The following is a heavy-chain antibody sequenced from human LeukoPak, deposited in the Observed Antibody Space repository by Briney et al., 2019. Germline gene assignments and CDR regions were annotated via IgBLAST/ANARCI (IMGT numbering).Heavy chain of an antibody. V-gene: IGHV1-69*01. J-gene: IGHJ4*02. CDR1: GGTFSSYA. Sequence: GASVKVSCKASGGTFSSYAISWVRQAPGQGLEWMGGIIPIFGTGNYAQKFQGRVTITADESTSTAYVELSSLRSEDTAVYYCARGEVGAMGYRGQGTLVTVSS. CDR3: ARGEVGAMGY. CDR2: IIPIFGTG. D-gene: IGHD1-26*01.